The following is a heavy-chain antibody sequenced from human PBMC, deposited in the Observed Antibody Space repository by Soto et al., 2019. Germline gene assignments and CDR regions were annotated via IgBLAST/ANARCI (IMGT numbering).Heavy chain of an antibody. Sequence: LRLSCAASGFTFSSYGMHWVRQAPGKGLEWVAVMSYDGSNKYYADSVKGRFTLSRDNSKNTLYLQMNSLRAEDTAVYYCAKVSVAALSDDAFDIWGQGTMVTVSS. D-gene: IGHD6-19*01. CDR2: MSYDGSNK. CDR3: AKVSVAALSDDAFDI. V-gene: IGHV3-30*18. J-gene: IGHJ3*02. CDR1: GFTFSSYG.